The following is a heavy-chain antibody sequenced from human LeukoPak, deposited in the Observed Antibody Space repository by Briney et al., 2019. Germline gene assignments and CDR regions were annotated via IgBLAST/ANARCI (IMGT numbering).Heavy chain of an antibody. V-gene: IGHV4-34*01. D-gene: IGHD3-22*01. CDR1: GGSFSGYY. J-gene: IGHJ4*02. Sequence: SETLSLTCAVYGGSFSGYYWSWIRQPPGKGLEWIGEINHSGSTNYNPSLKSRVTISVDTSKNQFSLKLSSVTAADTAVYYCARGQYFYDSSGYYYSDYWGQGTLVTVSS. CDR2: INHSGST. CDR3: ARGQYFYDSSGYYYSDY.